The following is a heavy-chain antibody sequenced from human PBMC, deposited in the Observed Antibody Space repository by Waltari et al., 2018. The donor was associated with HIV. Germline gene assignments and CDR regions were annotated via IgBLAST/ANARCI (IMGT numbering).Heavy chain of an antibody. J-gene: IGHJ5*02. D-gene: IGHD6-6*01. CDR2: IYYSGST. Sequence: QLQLQESGPGLVKPSETLSLTCTVSGGSISSSRYYWGWIRQPPGKGLEWIGSIYYSGSTYYNPSLKSRVTISVDTSKNQFSLKLSSVTAADTAVYYCARQGSRGIAARRDGWFDPWGQGTLVTVSS. V-gene: IGHV4-39*01. CDR1: GGSISSSRYY. CDR3: ARQGSRGIAARRDGWFDP.